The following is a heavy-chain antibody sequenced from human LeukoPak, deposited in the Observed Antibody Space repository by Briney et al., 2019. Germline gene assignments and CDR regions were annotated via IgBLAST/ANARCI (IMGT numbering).Heavy chain of an antibody. D-gene: IGHD4/OR15-4a*01. CDR1: GFTFDDYA. J-gene: IGHJ4*02. CDR3: ARDRLWLEALSY. CDR2: ISWNSGSI. Sequence: GGSLRLSCAASGFTFDDYAMHWVRQAPGKGLEWVSGISWNSGSIGYADSVKGRFTISRDNAKNSLYLQMNSLRAEDTAVYYCARDRLWLEALSYWGQGTLVTVSS. V-gene: IGHV3-9*01.